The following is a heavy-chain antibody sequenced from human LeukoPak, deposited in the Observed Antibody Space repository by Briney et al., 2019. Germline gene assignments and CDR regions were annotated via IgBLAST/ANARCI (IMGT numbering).Heavy chain of an antibody. Sequence: PGGSLRLSCTASGFTFGDYAMSWVRQAPGEGLEWVGFIRSKAYGGTTEYAASVKGRFTISRDDSKSIAYLQMNSLKTEDTAVYYCTSDYYGSGSYLYWGQGTLVTVSS. CDR2: IRSKAYGGTT. CDR1: GFTFGDYA. CDR3: TSDYYGSGSYLY. J-gene: IGHJ4*02. D-gene: IGHD3-10*01. V-gene: IGHV3-49*04.